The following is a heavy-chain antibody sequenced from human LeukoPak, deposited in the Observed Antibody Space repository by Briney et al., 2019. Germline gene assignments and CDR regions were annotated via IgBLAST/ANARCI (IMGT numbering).Heavy chain of an antibody. Sequence: SDTVSLTCALSGRSISSGGYSWSWIRQPPGKGLEWIGYIYHSGSTNYNPSLKSRVTISVDTSKNQFSLKLSSVTAADTAVYSCARGWGYFDYWGRGTLVTVSS. D-gene: IGHD3-16*01. V-gene: IGHV4-30-2*01. CDR1: GRSISSGGYS. CDR2: IYHSGST. J-gene: IGHJ4*02. CDR3: ARGWGYFDY.